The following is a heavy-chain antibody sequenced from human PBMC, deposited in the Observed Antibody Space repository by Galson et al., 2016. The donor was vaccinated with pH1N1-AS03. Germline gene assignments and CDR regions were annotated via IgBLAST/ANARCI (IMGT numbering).Heavy chain of an antibody. CDR1: GGTFNKYA. V-gene: IGHV1-69*05. J-gene: IGHJ4*02. CDR3: VRGDGGNNFDC. CDR2: IIPIFGNS. Sequence: SVKVSCKASGGTFNKYAITWVRQAPGQGLEWMGGIIPIFGNSDYAQKFQGRVTISTDKSTTTAYMELSSLRSEDTAVYYCVRGDGGNNFDCWGQGTLVTVSS. D-gene: IGHD4-23*01.